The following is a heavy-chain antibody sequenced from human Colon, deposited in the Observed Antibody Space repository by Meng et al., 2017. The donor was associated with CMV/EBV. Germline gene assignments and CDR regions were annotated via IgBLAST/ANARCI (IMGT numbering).Heavy chain of an antibody. J-gene: IGHJ5*02. V-gene: IGHV3-66*02. CDR1: GFIVSNHN. D-gene: IGHD3-10*01. CDR3: VREGYYGA. Sequence: GESLKISCAASGFIVSNHNMSWVRQAPGKGLEYVSVISSGGNTEYVDSVRGRFTISRDNSKSTLYLHMNSLRVEDTAVYYCVREGYYGAWGQGTLVTVSS. CDR2: ISSGGNT.